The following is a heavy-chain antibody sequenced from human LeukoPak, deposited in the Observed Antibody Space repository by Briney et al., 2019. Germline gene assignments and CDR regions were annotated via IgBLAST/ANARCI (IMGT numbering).Heavy chain of an antibody. CDR1: GFTFRSYA. CDR2: IKQDGSEK. V-gene: IGHV3-7*03. Sequence: GGSLRLSCAASGFTFRSYAMHWVRQAPGKGLEWVANIKQDGSEKYYVDSVKGRFTISRDNTKNSLYLQMNSLRAEDTAVYYCARVTYGSGTYGAFDYWGQGTLVTVSS. D-gene: IGHD3-10*01. J-gene: IGHJ4*02. CDR3: ARVTYGSGTYGAFDY.